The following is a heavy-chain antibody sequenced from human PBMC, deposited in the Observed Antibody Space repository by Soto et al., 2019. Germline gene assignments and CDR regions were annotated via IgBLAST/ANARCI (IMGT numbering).Heavy chain of an antibody. CDR1: GFTFTSYA. V-gene: IGHV3-23*01. CDR3: ATRITMVRGVIPFDP. Sequence: PGGSMRLSCAASGFTFTSYAMGWVSQAPGKGLEWVSAISGSGGSTYYADSVKGRFTISRDSSKNTLYLQKNSLRAEDTAVYYCATRITMVRGVIPFDPWGQGTLVTVSS. D-gene: IGHD3-10*01. J-gene: IGHJ5*02. CDR2: ISGSGGST.